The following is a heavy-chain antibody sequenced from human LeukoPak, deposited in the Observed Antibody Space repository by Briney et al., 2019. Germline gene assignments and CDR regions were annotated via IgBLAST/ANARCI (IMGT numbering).Heavy chain of an antibody. Sequence: GGSLRLSCAASGFTFGSYGMHWVRQAPGKGLEWVAVISYDGSNKYYADSVKGRFTISRDNSKNTLYLQMNSLRAEDTAVYYCARARWPVVTALGDYWGQGTLVTVSS. D-gene: IGHD4-23*01. CDR3: ARARWPVVTALGDY. J-gene: IGHJ4*02. V-gene: IGHV3-30*03. CDR2: ISYDGSNK. CDR1: GFTFGSYG.